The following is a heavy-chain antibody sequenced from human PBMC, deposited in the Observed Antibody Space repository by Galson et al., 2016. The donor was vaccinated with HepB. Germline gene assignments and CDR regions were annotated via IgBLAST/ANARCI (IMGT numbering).Heavy chain of an antibody. J-gene: IGHJ4*02. CDR2: IASDGGTK. V-gene: IGHV3-30-3*01. Sequence: SLRLSCAASGFAFSHYNMNWVRQAPGQGLYWVAVIASDGGTKYYADSVKGRFTISRDLSKNTLYLQMNSLRDEDTAVYYCARGYGVNSLDYWGQGTLVTVSS. CDR1: GFAFSHYN. CDR3: ARGYGVNSLDY. D-gene: IGHD4-23*01.